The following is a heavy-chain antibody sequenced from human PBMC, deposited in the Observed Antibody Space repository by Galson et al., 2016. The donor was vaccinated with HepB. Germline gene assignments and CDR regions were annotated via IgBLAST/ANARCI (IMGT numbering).Heavy chain of an antibody. J-gene: IGHJ4*02. CDR1: GFTFGTYT. CDR3: PKDHGGYSGFDY. CDR2: ITGDRANA. Sequence: SLRLSCAASGFTFGTYTMHWIRQAPGEGLQWVSLITGDRANAYYADSVKGRFTISRDNRKNSLYLQMNSLRTEDTALYYCPKDHGGYSGFDYWGQGTLVTVSS. D-gene: IGHD4-23*01. V-gene: IGHV3-43*01.